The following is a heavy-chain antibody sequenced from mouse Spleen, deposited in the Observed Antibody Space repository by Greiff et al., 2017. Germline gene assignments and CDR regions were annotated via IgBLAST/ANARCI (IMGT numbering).Heavy chain of an antibody. Sequence: VQLKQPGAELVKPGASVKLSCKASGYTFTSYWMHWVKQRPGRGLEWIGRIDPNSGGTKYNEKFKSKATLTVDKPSSTAYMQLSSLTSEDSAVYYCARKGDNYYGSSPYFDYWGQGTTLTVSS. J-gene: IGHJ2*01. D-gene: IGHD1-1*01. V-gene: IGHV1-72*01. CDR3: ARKGDNYYGSSPYFDY. CDR2: IDPNSGGT. CDR1: GYTFTSYW.